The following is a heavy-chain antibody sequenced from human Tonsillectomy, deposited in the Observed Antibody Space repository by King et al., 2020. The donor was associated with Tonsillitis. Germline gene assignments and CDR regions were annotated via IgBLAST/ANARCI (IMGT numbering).Heavy chain of an antibody. Sequence: QLQESGPGLVKPSQTLSLTCTVSGGSISSGDYYWSWIRQPPGKGLEWIGYINYSGHVYYNPSLKSRVTISVDTSKNQFSLKVSSVTAAATAVYFCVRGARGSLPDYWGQGTLVTVSS. J-gene: IGHJ4*02. CDR3: VRGARGSLPDY. CDR1: GGSISSGDYY. D-gene: IGHD1-14*01. CDR2: INYSGHV. V-gene: IGHV4-30-4*01.